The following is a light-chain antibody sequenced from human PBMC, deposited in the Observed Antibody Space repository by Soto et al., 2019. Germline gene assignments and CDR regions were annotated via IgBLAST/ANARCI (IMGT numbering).Light chain of an antibody. V-gene: IGLV2-8*01. CDR1: SSDVGGYNY. CDR3: SSYAGSSNV. J-gene: IGLJ1*01. CDR2: EFN. Sequence: QSVLTQPPSASDSPAQSVAISCTGTSSDVGGYNYVSWYQQHPGKAPKLMIYEFNKRPSAVPDRFSGCKSGNSASLPFSGLQAEDDADYYCSSYAGSSNVFGTGTKVTVL.